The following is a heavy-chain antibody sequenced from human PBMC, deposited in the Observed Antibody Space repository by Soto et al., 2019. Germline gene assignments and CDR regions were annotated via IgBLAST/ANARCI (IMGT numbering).Heavy chain of an antibody. J-gene: IGHJ6*02. Sequence: QVYLVQSGAEVRRPGASVKVSCTAFGYILTGYSLHWVRQAPGQGLGWMGWIDPNSGATNSAERFHGRVSMTRDTSISAAYLELSSLRSDDTAVYYCARGYGSSPNMELRFGMDVWGQGTTISVSS. CDR1: GYILTGYS. CDR3: ARGYGSSPNMELRFGMDV. D-gene: IGHD5-18*01. CDR2: IDPNSGAT. V-gene: IGHV1-2*02.